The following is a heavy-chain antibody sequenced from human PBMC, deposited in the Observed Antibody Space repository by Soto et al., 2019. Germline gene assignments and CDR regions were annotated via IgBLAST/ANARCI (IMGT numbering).Heavy chain of an antibody. V-gene: IGHV3-21*01. Sequence: EVQLVESGGGLVKPGGSLRLSCAASGFTFSSYSMNWVRQAPGKGLEWVSSISSSSSYIYYADSVKGRFTISRDNAKNSLDLQMNSLRAEETAVYYCARDLTVAGVSGMDVWGQGTTVTVSS. D-gene: IGHD6-19*01. CDR3: ARDLTVAGVSGMDV. CDR1: GFTFSSYS. CDR2: ISSSSSYI. J-gene: IGHJ6*02.